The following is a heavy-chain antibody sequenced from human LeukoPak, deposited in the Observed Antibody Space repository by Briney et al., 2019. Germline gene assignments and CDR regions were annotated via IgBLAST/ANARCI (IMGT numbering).Heavy chain of an antibody. J-gene: IGHJ6*04. Sequence: SVKVSCKASGGTFSSYAISWVRQAPGQGLEWMGRIIPIFGTANYAQKFQGRVTITADKSTSTAYMELSSLRSEDTAVYYCASLTYYCSSTSCRKPKDVWGKGTTLTVSS. CDR2: IIPIFGTA. D-gene: IGHD2-2*01. CDR3: ASLTYYCSSTSCRKPKDV. V-gene: IGHV1-69*06. CDR1: GGTFSSYA.